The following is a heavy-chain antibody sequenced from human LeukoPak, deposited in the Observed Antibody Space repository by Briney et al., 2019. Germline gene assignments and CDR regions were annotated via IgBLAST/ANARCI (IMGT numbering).Heavy chain of an antibody. V-gene: IGHV1-46*03. D-gene: IGHD3-22*01. CDR2: INPSGGST. J-gene: IGHJ3*02. Sequence: ASVKVSCKASGYTFTSYYMHWVRQAPGQGLEWMGIINPSGGSTSYAQKFQGRVTMTRDTSTSTVYMELSSLRSEDTAVYYCAYDSSGYYLGCAFDIWGQGTVVTVSS. CDR1: GYTFTSYY. CDR3: AYDSSGYYLGCAFDI.